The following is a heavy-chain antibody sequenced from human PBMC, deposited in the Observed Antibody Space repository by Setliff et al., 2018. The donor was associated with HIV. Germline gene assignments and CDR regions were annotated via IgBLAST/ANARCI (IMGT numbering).Heavy chain of an antibody. CDR3: VRGALLAAFDFDY. Sequence: ASVKVSCKASGYTFTTYSLHWVRQAPGHSLEWVGWINVGKGDTKYSQELQDRVTITRDTSANTAYMELSSLRSDDTAVYFCVRGALLAAFDFDYWGHGTQVTVSS. CDR2: INVGKGDT. CDR1: GYTFTTYS. J-gene: IGHJ4*01. V-gene: IGHV1-3*01. D-gene: IGHD3-10*01.